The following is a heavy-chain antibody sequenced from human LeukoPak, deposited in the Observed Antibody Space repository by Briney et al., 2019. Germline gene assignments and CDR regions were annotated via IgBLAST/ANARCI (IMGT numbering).Heavy chain of an antibody. CDR3: ARSGSERYSSSWYPY. Sequence: SETLSLTCTVSGGSISSSSYYWGWIRQPPGKGLEWIGSIYYSGSTYYNPSLKSRVTISVDTSKNQFSLKLSSVTAADTAVYYCARSGSERYSSSWYPYWGQGTLVTVSS. CDR1: GGSISSSSYY. D-gene: IGHD6-13*01. CDR2: IYYSGST. V-gene: IGHV4-39*07. J-gene: IGHJ4*02.